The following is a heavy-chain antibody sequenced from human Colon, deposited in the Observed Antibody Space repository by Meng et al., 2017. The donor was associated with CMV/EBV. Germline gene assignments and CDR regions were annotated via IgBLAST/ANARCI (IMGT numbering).Heavy chain of an antibody. V-gene: IGHV1-2*02. CDR3: ARDRVASVTASDH. CDR2: INPNNGDT. CDR1: GYTFIDYY. Sequence: PGGSLRLSCVASGYTFIDYYVHWVRQAPGQGLEWMGWINPNNGDTKYAQNYQGRVTMTGDTSIGTVYMELTRLTSDDTAVYYCARDRVASVTASDHWGQGTLVTVSS. J-gene: IGHJ5*02. D-gene: IGHD2-21*02.